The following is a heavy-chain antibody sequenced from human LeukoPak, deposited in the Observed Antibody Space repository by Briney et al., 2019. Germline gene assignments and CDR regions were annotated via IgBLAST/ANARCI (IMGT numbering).Heavy chain of an antibody. CDR1: GGSISSLY. Sequence: SETLSLTCSVSGGSISSLYWSWIRQPPGKGLEWIGYIYYTGSTNYNPSLKSRVTMLVDMSKNQFSLRLSSVTAADTAVYYCARHRAYSSSSPFDYWGQGTLVTVS. V-gene: IGHV4-59*08. D-gene: IGHD6-6*01. CDR3: ARHRAYSSSSPFDY. CDR2: IYYTGST. J-gene: IGHJ4*02.